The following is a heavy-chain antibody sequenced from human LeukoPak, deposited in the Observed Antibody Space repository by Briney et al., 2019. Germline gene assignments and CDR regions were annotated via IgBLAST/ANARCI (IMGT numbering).Heavy chain of an antibody. V-gene: IGHV1-18*01. CDR1: GYTFINFG. D-gene: IGHD3-9*01. CDR2: ISTHNGKT. J-gene: IGHJ3*02. Sequence: ASVKVSCKASGYTFINFGVCWVRQAPGQGLEWMGWISTHNGKTNYEQKFQGRVTMTTDTSTSTAYMELRSLGSDDPAVYYCARVRATTGYQLYDAFDIWGQGTMVTVSS. CDR3: ARVRATTGYQLYDAFDI.